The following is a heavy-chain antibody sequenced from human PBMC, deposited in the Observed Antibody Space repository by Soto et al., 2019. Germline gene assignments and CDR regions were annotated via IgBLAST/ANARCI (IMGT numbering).Heavy chain of an antibody. CDR1: GFAFTVNA. V-gene: IGHV3-23*01. Sequence: PGGSLRLSCAASGFAFTVNAMSWVRQAPGKGLEWVSAISGSGSSTYYVDSVKGRFTISRDNSKNTLYLQMNSLRAEDTAVYYCARSLRGIIIDFDSWGQGPVVTVSS. J-gene: IGHJ4*02. D-gene: IGHD3-10*01. CDR3: ARSLRGIIIDFDS. CDR2: ISGSGSST.